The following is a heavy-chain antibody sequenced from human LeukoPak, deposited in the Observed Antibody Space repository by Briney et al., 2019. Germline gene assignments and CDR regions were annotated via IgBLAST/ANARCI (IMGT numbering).Heavy chain of an antibody. D-gene: IGHD1-26*01. CDR3: ARGIKLEWELPHFDY. CDR2: INTNTGNP. J-gene: IGHJ4*02. V-gene: IGHV7-4-1*02. Sequence: ASVKVSCKASGYSFTSYAMNWVRQAPGQGLEWMGWINTNTGNPTYAQGFTGRFVFSLDTSVSTAYLQISSLKAEDIAVYYCARGIKLEWELPHFDYWGQGTLVTVSS. CDR1: GYSFTSYA.